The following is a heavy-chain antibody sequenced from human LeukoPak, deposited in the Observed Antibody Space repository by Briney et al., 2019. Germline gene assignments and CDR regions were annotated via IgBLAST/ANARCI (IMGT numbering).Heavy chain of an antibody. CDR1: GGSISSYF. CDR2: ISYSGRT. V-gene: IGHV4-59*01. Sequence: SENLSLTCTVYGGSISSYFWSWIRQPPGKGLEWIGYISYSGRTDYIPSLKSRITISVAAPNHKVSLKLRSVTPADTAVYYCASLGSHHDYWGQGTLAIVSS. D-gene: IGHD3-10*01. CDR3: ASLGSHHDY. J-gene: IGHJ4*02.